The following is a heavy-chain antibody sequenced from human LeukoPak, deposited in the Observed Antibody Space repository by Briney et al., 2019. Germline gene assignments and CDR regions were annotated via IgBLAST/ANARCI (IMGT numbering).Heavy chain of an antibody. Sequence: GGSLRLSRAASGFTFSGYSMNWVRQAPGKGLEWVSSISSSGNYIHYADSVKGRFTISRDNAKNSLYLQVNSLRAEDTAVYYCARGGSSWHFDYWGQGTLVTVSS. D-gene: IGHD6-13*01. V-gene: IGHV3-21*01. CDR2: ISSSGNYI. J-gene: IGHJ4*02. CDR3: ARGGSSWHFDY. CDR1: GFTFSGYS.